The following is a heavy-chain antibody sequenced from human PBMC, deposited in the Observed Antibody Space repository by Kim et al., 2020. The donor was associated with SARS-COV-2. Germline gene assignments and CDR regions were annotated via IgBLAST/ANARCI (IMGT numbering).Heavy chain of an antibody. J-gene: IGHJ4*02. CDR2: I. D-gene: IGHD4-4*01. Sequence: ISNAVSVQGRFTTAKDNAKNSLYLQMNSLRAEDTAVYYCAKTTVTTRFDYWGQGTLVTVSS. CDR3: AKTTVTTRFDY. V-gene: IGHV3-21*01.